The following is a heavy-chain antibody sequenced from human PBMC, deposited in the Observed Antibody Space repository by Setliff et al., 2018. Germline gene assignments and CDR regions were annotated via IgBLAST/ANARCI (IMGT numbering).Heavy chain of an antibody. CDR2: INYYGSIFDDGTTYST. D-gene: IGHD5-12*01. Sequence: SETLSLTCTISGGSISNSTFYWGWIRQPPGKGLEWIGSINYYGSIFDDGTTYSTYYNPSLKSRATISIDTSKSQFSLKRSSMTAADTALYYCARNPDFLQYSFDLWGRGTLVTVSS. V-gene: IGHV4-39*07. CDR3: ARNPDFLQYSFDL. J-gene: IGHJ2*01. CDR1: GGSISNSTFY.